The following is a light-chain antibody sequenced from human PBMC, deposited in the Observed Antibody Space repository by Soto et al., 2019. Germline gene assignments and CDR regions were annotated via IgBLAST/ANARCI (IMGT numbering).Light chain of an antibody. J-gene: IGKJ2*01. CDR3: QQSYGTPYT. CDR2: AAS. V-gene: IGKV1-39*01. Sequence: DIQMTQSPSSLSASVGDRVTITCRASQSIRNFLNWYQQKPGKAPKLLIYAASTLQSGVPSRFSGSGSGTDFTLTISSLQPEDFATYSCQQSYGTPYTFGRGTKVEIK. CDR1: QSIRNF.